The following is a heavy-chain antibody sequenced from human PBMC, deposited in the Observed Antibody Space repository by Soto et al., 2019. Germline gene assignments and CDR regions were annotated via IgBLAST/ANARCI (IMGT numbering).Heavy chain of an antibody. J-gene: IGHJ6*02. CDR2: IIPIFGTA. CDR3: ASQSGPYCSSTSCYTYGMDV. V-gene: IGHV1-69*06. CDR1: GGTFSSYA. Sequence: QVQLVQSGAEVKKPGSSVKVSCKASGGTFSSYAISWVRQAPGQGLEWMGGIIPIFGTANYAQKFQGRVTITADKSPSTAYMELSSLRSEDTAVYYCASQSGPYCSSTSCYTYGMDVWGQGTTVTVSS. D-gene: IGHD2-2*02.